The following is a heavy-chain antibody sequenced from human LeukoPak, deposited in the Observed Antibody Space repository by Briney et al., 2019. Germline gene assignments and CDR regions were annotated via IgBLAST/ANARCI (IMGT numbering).Heavy chain of an antibody. CDR2: ISYDGSNK. CDR3: ARESPDRITIFGVVIIRNAFDI. V-gene: IGHV3-30-3*01. Sequence: GGSLRLSCAASGFTFSSYAMHWVRQAPGKGLEWVAVISYDGSNKYYADSVKGRFTISRDNSKNTLYLQMNSLRAEDTAVYYCARESPDRITIFGVVIIRNAFDIWGQGTMVTVSS. J-gene: IGHJ3*02. CDR1: GFTFSSYA. D-gene: IGHD3-3*01.